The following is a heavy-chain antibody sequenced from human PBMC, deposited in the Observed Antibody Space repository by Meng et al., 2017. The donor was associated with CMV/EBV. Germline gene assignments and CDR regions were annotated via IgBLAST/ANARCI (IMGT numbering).Heavy chain of an antibody. CDR3: ARDPPVRSYYDFWSGFYLQNYYYGMDV. CDR2: INPNSGGT. CDR1: GYTFTGYY. Sequence: ASVKVSCKASGYTFTGYYMHLVRQAPGQGLEWMGWINPNSGGTNYAQKFQGRVTMTRDTSISTAYMELSRLRSDDTAVYYCARDPPVRSYYDFWSGFYLQNYYYGMDVWGQGTTVTVSS. V-gene: IGHV1-2*02. J-gene: IGHJ6*02. D-gene: IGHD3-3*01.